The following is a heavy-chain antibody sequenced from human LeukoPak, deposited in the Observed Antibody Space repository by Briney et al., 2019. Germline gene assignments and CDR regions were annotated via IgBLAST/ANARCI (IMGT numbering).Heavy chain of an antibody. CDR3: ARSANPGVHDFDP. Sequence: GGSLRLSCAASGFTFSSYAMAWVRQAPGKGLEWLSYISSSSKINYADSVRGRFTISRDNAKNSLYLQMNSLRDEDTAVYYCARSANPGVHDFDPWGQGTLVTVSS. J-gene: IGHJ5*02. CDR2: ISSSSKI. D-gene: IGHD6-6*01. CDR1: GFTFSSYA. V-gene: IGHV3-48*02.